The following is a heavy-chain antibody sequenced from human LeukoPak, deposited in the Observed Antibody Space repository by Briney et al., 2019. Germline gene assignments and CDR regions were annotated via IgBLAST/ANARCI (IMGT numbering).Heavy chain of an antibody. CDR1: GLAFRNFA. V-gene: IGHV3-23*01. CDR2: TTGSGGSS. CDR3: AKMKGQRLNDYCMDV. J-gene: IGHJ6*03. Sequence: GRSLRLSCAASGLAFRNFAMSWVRQAPGKGLEWVSGTTGSGGSSYYADSVKGRFTISRDNAKNALYLQMNSLRADDTALYYCAKMKGQRLNDYCMDVWGKGTTVTVSS.